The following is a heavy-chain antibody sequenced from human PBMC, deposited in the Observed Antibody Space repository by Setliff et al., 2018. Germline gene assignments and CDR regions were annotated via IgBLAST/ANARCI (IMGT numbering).Heavy chain of an antibody. CDR2: IYPGDSDT. CDR1: GYNFASYW. D-gene: IGHD5-18*01. Sequence: GESLKISCEVSGYNFASYWIAWVRQRPGKGPEWMGIIYPGDSDTTYSPSFQGQVTISVDKSLSTAYLQWSSLKASDSGKYYCARRGYGGYIYGSFDSWGQGTLVTVSS. V-gene: IGHV5-51*01. CDR3: ARRGYGGYIYGSFDS. J-gene: IGHJ5*01.